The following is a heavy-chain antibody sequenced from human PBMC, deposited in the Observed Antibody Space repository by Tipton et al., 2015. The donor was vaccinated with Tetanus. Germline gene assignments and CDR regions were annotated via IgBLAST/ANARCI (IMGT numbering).Heavy chain of an antibody. V-gene: IGHV4-59*01. CDR2: IYYSGST. CDR3: ARTSDYMYSDT. Sequence: LSLTCTVSGGSISSYYWSWIRQPPGKGLEWIGYIYYSGSTNYNPSLKSRVTISVDTSKNQFSMKLSSVTAADTAVYYCARTSDYMYSDTWGQGTLVTVSS. CDR1: GGSISSYY. J-gene: IGHJ1*01. D-gene: IGHD3-10*01.